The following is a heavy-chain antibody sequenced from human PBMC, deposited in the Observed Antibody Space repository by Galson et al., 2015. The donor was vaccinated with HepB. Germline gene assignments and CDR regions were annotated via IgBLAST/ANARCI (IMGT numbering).Heavy chain of an antibody. D-gene: IGHD3-22*01. CDR1: GCTFSSYA. CDR3: ARAMIVVVGTTHFDY. Sequence: SVKVSCKASGCTFSSYAISWVRQAPGQGLEWMGGIIPILGIANYAQKFQGRVTITADKSTSTAYMELSSLRSEDTAVYYCARAMIVVVGTTHFDYWGQGTLVTVSS. V-gene: IGHV1-69*10. CDR2: IIPILGIA. J-gene: IGHJ4*02.